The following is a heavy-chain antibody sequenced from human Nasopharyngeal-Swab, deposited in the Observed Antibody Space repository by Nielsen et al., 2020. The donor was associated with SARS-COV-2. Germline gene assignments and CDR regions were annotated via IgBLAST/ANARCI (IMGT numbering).Heavy chain of an antibody. V-gene: IGHV3-48*03. Sequence: GESLKISCAASGFTFDNYERNWVRQAPGKGLEWVSYISTSGATIHYAASVRGRFTISRDNAKKSLHLQMNSLRAEDTAVYYCARASRGWSWGQGTPVTVSS. CDR1: GFTFDNYE. CDR2: ISTSGATI. D-gene: IGHD6-19*01. J-gene: IGHJ5*02. CDR3: ARASRGWS.